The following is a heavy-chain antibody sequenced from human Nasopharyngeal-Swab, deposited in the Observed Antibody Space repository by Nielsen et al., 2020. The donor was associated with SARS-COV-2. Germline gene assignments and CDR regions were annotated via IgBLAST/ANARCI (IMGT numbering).Heavy chain of an antibody. CDR1: GFTFSDYY. V-gene: IGHV3-23*01. Sequence: GESLKISCAASGFTFSDYYMSWIRQAPGKGLEWVSAISGSGGSTYYADSVKGRFTISRDNSKNTLYLQMNSLRAEDTAVYYCAKPATTGTSYFDYWGQGTLVTVSS. D-gene: IGHD1-1*01. CDR2: ISGSGGST. J-gene: IGHJ4*02. CDR3: AKPATTGTSYFDY.